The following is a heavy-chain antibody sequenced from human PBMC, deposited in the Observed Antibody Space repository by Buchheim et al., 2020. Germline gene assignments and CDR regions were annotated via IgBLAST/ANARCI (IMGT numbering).Heavy chain of an antibody. CDR1: GFTFSSYA. J-gene: IGHJ4*02. CDR3: ARPLTGTGVAFDY. CDR2: ISYDGSNK. D-gene: IGHD1-20*01. V-gene: IGHV3-30-3*01. Sequence: QVQLVESGGGVVQPGRSLRLSCAASGFTFSSYAMHWVRQAPGKGLEWVAVISYDGSNKYYADSVKGRFTISRDNSKNTLYLQMNSLRAEDTAVYYCARPLTGTGVAFDYWGQGTL.